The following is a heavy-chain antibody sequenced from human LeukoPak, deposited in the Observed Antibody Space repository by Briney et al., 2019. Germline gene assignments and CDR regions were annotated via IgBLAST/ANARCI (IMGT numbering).Heavy chain of an antibody. CDR2: ISPSGGST. CDR3: ARDSPISGSYYGGLGY. J-gene: IGHJ4*02. Sequence: ASVKVSCKASGYTFTSHYMHWVRQAPGQGLEWMGIISPSGGSTSYAQKFQGRVSMTRDTSTSTVYMELSSLRSEDTAVYYCARDSPISGSYYGGLGYWGQGTLVTVSS. V-gene: IGHV1-46*01. CDR1: GYTFTSHY. D-gene: IGHD1-26*01.